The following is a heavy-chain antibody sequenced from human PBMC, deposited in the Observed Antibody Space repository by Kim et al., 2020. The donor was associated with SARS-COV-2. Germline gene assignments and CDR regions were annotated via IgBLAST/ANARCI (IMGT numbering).Heavy chain of an antibody. D-gene: IGHD2-8*02. CDR1: GYTFTNYD. V-gene: IGHV1-8*01. CDR2: INPKTNNA. Sequence: ASVKVSCKASGYTFTNYDIKWVRQASGQGLEWMGWINPKTNNAGSVQKFQGRLTMTWDTSISTAYMELSTLPSEAPPVYYCGRAPDTGGWGTYGDWSDPW. CDR3: GRAPDTGGWGTYGDWSDP. J-gene: IGHJ5*02.